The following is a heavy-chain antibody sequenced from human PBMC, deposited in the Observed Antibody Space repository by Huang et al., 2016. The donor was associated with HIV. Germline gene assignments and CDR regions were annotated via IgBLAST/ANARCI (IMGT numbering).Heavy chain of an antibody. Sequence: EVQLLESGGGLVQPGGSLRLSCAASGFPFNKYVMSWVRQAPGKGLEWVATISIRGGSTSYADSVKGRFTISRDNSENTLYLQMNSLTAEDTAVYYCAKDRTVVVEDYFDYWGQGTLVTVSS. CDR1: GFPFNKYV. V-gene: IGHV3-23*01. CDR2: ISIRGGST. D-gene: IGHD2-15*01. J-gene: IGHJ4*02. CDR3: AKDRTVVVEDYFDY.